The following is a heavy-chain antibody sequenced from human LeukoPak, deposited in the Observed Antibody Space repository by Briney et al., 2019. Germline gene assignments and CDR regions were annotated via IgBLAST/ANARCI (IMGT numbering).Heavy chain of an antibody. CDR2: ISSSSSYI. J-gene: IGHJ3*02. Sequence: GGSLRLSCAASGFTFSNYGMNWVRQAPGKGLEWVSSISSSSSYIYYVDSVKGRFTISRDNANNLLYLQMNSLGAEDTAVYYCARDRYASPDASDIWGQGTLVTVSS. V-gene: IGHV3-21*01. CDR3: ARDRYASPDASDI. D-gene: IGHD2-2*01. CDR1: GFTFSNYG.